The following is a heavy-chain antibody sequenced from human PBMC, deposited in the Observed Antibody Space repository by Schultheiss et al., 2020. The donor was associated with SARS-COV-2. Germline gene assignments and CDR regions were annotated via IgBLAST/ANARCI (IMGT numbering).Heavy chain of an antibody. CDR1: GVSISDYC. CDR3: ARVNYYDSSGYYDY. Sequence: SETLSLTCTVSGVSISDYCWSWIRQTPGKGLEWIGYIYYSGSTNYNPSLKSRVTISVDTSKNQFSLKLSSVTAADTAVYYCARVNYYDSSGYYDYWGQGTLVTVSS. V-gene: IGHV4-59*12. D-gene: IGHD3-22*01. CDR2: IYYSGST. J-gene: IGHJ4*02.